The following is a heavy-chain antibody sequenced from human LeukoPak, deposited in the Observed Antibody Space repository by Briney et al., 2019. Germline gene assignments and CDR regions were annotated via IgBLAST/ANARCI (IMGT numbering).Heavy chain of an antibody. J-gene: IGHJ5*01. CDR2: LYHSGSR. Sequence: SETLSLTCTVTGYSLSTGYYWGWIRQTPGKGLEWIGCLYHSGSRYYNPSLKSRVTISVDTYKNEFSLKLISVPAADSGVYYCARFNPESDFWGHGTRVTVSS. CDR3: ARFNPESDF. CDR1: GYSLSTGYY. V-gene: IGHV4-38-2*02.